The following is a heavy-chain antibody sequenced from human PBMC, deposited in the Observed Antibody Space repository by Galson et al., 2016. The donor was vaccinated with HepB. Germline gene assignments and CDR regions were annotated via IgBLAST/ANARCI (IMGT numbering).Heavy chain of an antibody. J-gene: IGHJ2*01. D-gene: IGHD2-2*01. V-gene: IGHV3-21*01. CDR2: ISSNGDFI. CDR1: GISFSTFS. Sequence: GISFSTFSMNWVRQAPGQGLEWLSSISSNGDFINYADSVKGRFTISRDNADNSLFLHMSSLRAEDTAIYYCARDNSHCGRTSCIPTYRYFDLWGRGTLATVSS. CDR3: ARDNSHCGRTSCIPTYRYFDL.